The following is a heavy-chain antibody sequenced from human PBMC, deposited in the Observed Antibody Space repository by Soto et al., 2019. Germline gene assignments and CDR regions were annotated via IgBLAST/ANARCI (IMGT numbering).Heavy chain of an antibody. CDR3: ATSSYGVRYFVY. V-gene: IGHV1-46*03. D-gene: IGHD5-18*01. CDR1: GYTFTSYY. CDR2: INPSGGST. Sequence: QVQLVQSGAEVKKPGASVKVSCKASGYTFTSYYMHWVRQAPGQGLEWMGIINPSGGSTSYAQKFQGRVTMTRDTSTSTVYMELSSLRSEDTAVYYCATSSYGVRYFVYWGQGTLVTVSS. J-gene: IGHJ4*02.